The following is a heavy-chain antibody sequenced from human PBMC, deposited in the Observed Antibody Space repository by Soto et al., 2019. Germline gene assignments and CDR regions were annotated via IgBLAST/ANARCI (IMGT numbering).Heavy chain of an antibody. J-gene: IGHJ4*02. CDR3: ARQGGSGSYYNSF. CDR1: GGSISSSSYY. CDR2: IYYSGST. D-gene: IGHD3-10*01. V-gene: IGHV4-39*01. Sequence: SETLSLTCTVSGGSISSSSYYWGWIRQPPGKGLEWIGSIYYSGSTYYNPSLKSRVTISVDTSKNQFSLKLSSVTAADTAVYYCARQGGSGSYYNSFWGQGTLVTVS.